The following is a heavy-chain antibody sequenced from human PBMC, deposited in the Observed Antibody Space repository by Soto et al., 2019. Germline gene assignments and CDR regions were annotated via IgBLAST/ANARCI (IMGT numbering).Heavy chain of an antibody. CDR1: VGTISSGGYY. CDR2: IYYSGST. V-gene: IGHV4-31*03. D-gene: IGHD6-13*01. Sequence: TLSLTCTLSVGTISSGGYYWSWIRQHPGKGLEWIGYIYYSGSTYYNPSLKSRVTISVDTSKNQFSLKLSSVTAADTAVYYCARGGIAAAAPPDYWGQGTLVT. J-gene: IGHJ4*02. CDR3: ARGGIAAAAPPDY.